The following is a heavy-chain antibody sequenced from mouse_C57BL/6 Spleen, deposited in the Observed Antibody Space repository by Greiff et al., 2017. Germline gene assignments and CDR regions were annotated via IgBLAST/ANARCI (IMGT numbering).Heavy chain of an antibody. D-gene: IGHD1-1*01. V-gene: IGHV3-6*01. CDR3: AGYYFYYAMDY. Sequence: EESGPGLVKPSQSLSLTCSVTGYSITSGYYWNWIRQFPGNKLEWMGYISYDGSNNYNPSLKNRISITRDTSKNQFFLKLNSVTTEDTATYYCAGYYFYYAMDYWGQGTSVTVSS. CDR1: GYSITSGYY. J-gene: IGHJ4*01. CDR2: ISYDGSN.